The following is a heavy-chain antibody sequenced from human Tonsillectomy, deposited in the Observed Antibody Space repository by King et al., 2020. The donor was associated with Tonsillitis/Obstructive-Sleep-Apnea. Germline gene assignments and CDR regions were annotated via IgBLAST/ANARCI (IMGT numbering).Heavy chain of an antibody. D-gene: IGHD1-26*01. V-gene: IGHV1-2*02. CDR1: GYTFTGYY. Sequence: QLVQSGAEVKKPGASVKVSCKASGYTFTGYYMHWVRQAPGQGLEWMGWINPNSGGTNYAQKFQGRVTMTRDMSISTAYMELSRLRSDDTAVYYCARDLEWELLPYYFDYWGQGTLVTVSS. J-gene: IGHJ4*02. CDR3: ARDLEWELLPYYFDY. CDR2: INPNSGGT.